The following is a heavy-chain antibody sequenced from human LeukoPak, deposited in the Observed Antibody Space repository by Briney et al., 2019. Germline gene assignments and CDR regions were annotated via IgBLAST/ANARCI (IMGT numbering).Heavy chain of an antibody. Sequence: SETLSLTCTVSGGSISSSSYYWGWIRQPPGKGLEWIGSIYYSGSTYYNPSLKSRVTISVDTSKNQFSLKLSSVTAVDTAVYYCARASYDYSFDYWGQGTLVTVSS. CDR3: ARASYDYSFDY. V-gene: IGHV4-39*07. D-gene: IGHD5-12*01. CDR1: GGSISSSSYY. CDR2: IYYSGST. J-gene: IGHJ4*02.